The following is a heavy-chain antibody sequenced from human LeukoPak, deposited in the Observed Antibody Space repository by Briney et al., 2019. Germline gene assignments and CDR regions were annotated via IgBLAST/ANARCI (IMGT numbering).Heavy chain of an antibody. Sequence: PSETLSLTCTVSRGSISSYYWSWIRQPPGKGLEWIGYIYYSGSTNYNPSLKSRVTISVDTSKNQFSPRLSSVTAADTAVYYCTRAGGSGLFDYWGQGTLVTVSS. CDR3: TRAGGSGLFDY. CDR1: RGSISSYY. V-gene: IGHV4-59*01. CDR2: IYYSGST. J-gene: IGHJ4*02. D-gene: IGHD3-10*01.